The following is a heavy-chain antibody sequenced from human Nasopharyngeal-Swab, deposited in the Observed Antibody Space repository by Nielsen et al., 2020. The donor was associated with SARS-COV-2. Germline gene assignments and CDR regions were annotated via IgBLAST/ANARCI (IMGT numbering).Heavy chain of an antibody. V-gene: IGHV3-30*03. CDR1: GFTFSSYG. CDR2: ISYDGSNK. CDR3: AQGNYFDY. Sequence: GGSLRLSCAASGFTFSSYGMHWVRQAPGKGLEWVAVISYDGSNKYYADSVKGRFTIPRDNSKNTLYLQMNSLRAEDTAVYYCAQGNYFDYWGQGTLVTVSS. J-gene: IGHJ4*02.